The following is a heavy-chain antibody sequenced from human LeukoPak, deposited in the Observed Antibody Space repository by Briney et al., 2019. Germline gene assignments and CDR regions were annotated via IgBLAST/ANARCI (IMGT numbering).Heavy chain of an antibody. V-gene: IGHV3-23*01. CDR3: ARDLFDFYTWGSYGSFDI. CDR1: GFTFSSYA. Sequence: GGSLRLSCAASGFTFSSYAMSWVRQAPGKGLEWVSAISDGGGSTYYADSVKGRFTISRDNAKNSLYLQMNSLRAEDTAVYYCARDLFDFYTWGSYGSFDIWGQGTMVTVSS. D-gene: IGHD3-16*01. J-gene: IGHJ3*02. CDR2: ISDGGGST.